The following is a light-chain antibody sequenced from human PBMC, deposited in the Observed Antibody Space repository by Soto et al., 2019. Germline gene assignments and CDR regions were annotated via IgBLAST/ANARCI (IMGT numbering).Light chain of an antibody. CDR1: HTINNY. CDR3: QQSYSTPPT. CDR2: AAS. V-gene: IGKV1-39*01. Sequence: DIQMTQSPSSLSASVGDRVTITCRAGHTINNYLKWYQQRPGKAPKLLIYAASSLQSGVPSRFRGSGSGTDFTLTITSLQPEDFATYFCQQSYSTPPTFGQGTKVEIK. J-gene: IGKJ1*01.